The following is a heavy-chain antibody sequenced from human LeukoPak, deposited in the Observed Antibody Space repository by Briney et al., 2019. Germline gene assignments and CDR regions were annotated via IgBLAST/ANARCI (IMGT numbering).Heavy chain of an antibody. D-gene: IGHD6-13*01. V-gene: IGHV3-30*18. CDR3: ANLIAAEDY. CDR2: ISYDGSNK. J-gene: IGHJ4*02. CDR1: GFTFSNYW. Sequence: GGSLRLSCAASGFTFSNYWMSWVRQAPGKGLEWVAVISYDGSNKYYADSVKGRFTISRDNSKNTLYLQMNSLRAEDTAVYYCANLIAAEDYWGQGTLVTVSS.